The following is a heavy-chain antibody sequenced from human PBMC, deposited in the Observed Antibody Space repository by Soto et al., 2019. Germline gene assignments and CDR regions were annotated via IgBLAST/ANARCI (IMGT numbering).Heavy chain of an antibody. CDR2: INSDGSST. D-gene: IGHD3-3*01. Sequence: PGGSLRLSCAASGFTFSSYWMHWVRQAPGKGLVWVSRINSDGSSTSYADSVKGRLTISRDNAKNTLYLQMNSLRAEDTAVYYCARDLGYYDFWSGLANYYYYYGMDVWGQRTMVTVSS. CDR3: ARDLGYYDFWSGLANYYYYYGMDV. CDR1: GFTFSSYW. J-gene: IGHJ6*02. V-gene: IGHV3-74*01.